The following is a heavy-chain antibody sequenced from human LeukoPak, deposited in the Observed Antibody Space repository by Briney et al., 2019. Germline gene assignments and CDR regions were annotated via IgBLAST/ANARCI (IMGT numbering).Heavy chain of an antibody. CDR1: GGSFSGYY. CDR2: INHSGST. CDR3: ARATVTTYRRRSKYYFDY. Sequence: SETLSLTCAVYGGSFSGYYWSWIRQPPGKGLEWIGEINHSGSTNYNPSLKSRVTISVDTSKNQFSLKLSSVTASDTAVYYCARATVTTYRRRSKYYFDYWGQGTLVTVSS. J-gene: IGHJ4*02. V-gene: IGHV4-34*01. D-gene: IGHD4-17*01.